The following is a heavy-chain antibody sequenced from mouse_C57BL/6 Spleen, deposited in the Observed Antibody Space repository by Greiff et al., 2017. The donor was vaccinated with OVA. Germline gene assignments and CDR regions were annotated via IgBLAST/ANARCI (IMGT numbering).Heavy chain of an antibody. Sequence: VQLQQSGPELVKPGASVKISCKASGYAFSSSWMNWVKQRPGKGLEWIGRIYPGDGATNYNGKFKGKATLTADKSSSPASMQLSSLTSEDAAVYFCARSPYYGSSYDYFDYWGQGTTLTVSS. J-gene: IGHJ2*01. CDR3: ARSPYYGSSYDYFDY. V-gene: IGHV1-82*01. D-gene: IGHD1-1*01. CDR2: IYPGDGAT. CDR1: GYAFSSSW.